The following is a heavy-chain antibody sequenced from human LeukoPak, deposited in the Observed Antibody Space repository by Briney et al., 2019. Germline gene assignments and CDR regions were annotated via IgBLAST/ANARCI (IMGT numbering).Heavy chain of an antibody. CDR2: ISGSGGST. D-gene: IGHD4-23*01. CDR3: AKDSGPRPPATTVASIDY. V-gene: IGHV3-23*01. CDR1: GFTFSSYA. Sequence: PGGSLRLSCAASGFTFSSYAMSWVRQAPGKGLEWVSAISGSGGSTYYADSVKGRFTISRDNSKNTLYLQMNSLRAEDTAVYYCAKDSGPRPPATTVASIDYWGQGTLVTVSS. J-gene: IGHJ4*02.